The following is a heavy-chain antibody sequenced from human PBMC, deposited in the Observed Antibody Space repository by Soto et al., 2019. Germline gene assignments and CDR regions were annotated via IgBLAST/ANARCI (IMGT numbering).Heavy chain of an antibody. Sequence: GGSLRLSCAASGFTFSSYSMNWVRQAPGKGLEWVSSISSSSSYIYYADSVKGRFTISRDNAKNSLYLQMNSLRAEDTAVYYCARENSGGGWELLRLDYWGQGTLVTVSS. CDR1: GFTFSSYS. D-gene: IGHD1-26*01. CDR2: ISSSSSYI. J-gene: IGHJ4*02. V-gene: IGHV3-21*01. CDR3: ARENSGGGWELLRLDY.